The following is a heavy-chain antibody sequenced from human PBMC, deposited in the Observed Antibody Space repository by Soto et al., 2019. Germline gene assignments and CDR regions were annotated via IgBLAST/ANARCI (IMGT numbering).Heavy chain of an antibody. CDR2: INSGNAKT. D-gene: IGHD2-2*01. J-gene: IGHJ6*02. Sequence: ASVKVSCKGSGYTFKAYAMHWVRQAPGHRLEWMGWINSGNAKTNYSQKFQDRVTITSDTSAKTAYMELRSLGSEDSAVYYCAREGPEIAVVGVLYRSFGRDACRQQTTVTIAS. CDR1: GYTFKAYA. CDR3: AREGPEIAVVGVLYRSFGRDA. V-gene: IGHV1-3*01.